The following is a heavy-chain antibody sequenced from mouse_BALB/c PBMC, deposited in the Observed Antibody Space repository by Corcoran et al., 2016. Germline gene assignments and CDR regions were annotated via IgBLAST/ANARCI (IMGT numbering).Heavy chain of an antibody. CDR1: GYTFTDYN. V-gene: IGHV1-18*01. Sequence: EVLLQQSGPELVKPGASVKIPCKASGYTFTDYNMDWVKQSHGKSLKWIGDINPNNGGTIYNQKFKGKATLTVDKSSSTAYMELRSLTSEDTAVYYCARDGSSYAWFAYWGQGTLVTVSA. J-gene: IGHJ3*01. CDR3: ARDGSSYAWFAY. D-gene: IGHD1-1*01. CDR2: INPNNGGT.